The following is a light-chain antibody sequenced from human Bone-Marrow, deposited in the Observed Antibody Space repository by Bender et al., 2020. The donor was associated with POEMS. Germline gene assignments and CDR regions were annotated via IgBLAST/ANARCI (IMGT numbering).Light chain of an antibody. CDR1: SSDVGGYDY. V-gene: IGLV2-14*03. J-gene: IGLJ1*01. Sequence: QSALTQPASVSGSPGQSITISCIGTSSDVGGYDYVSWYQHHPGKAPKLVLHDVTDRPSGVSDRFSGSKSGNTASLTISVLEAEDEADYYCRAYAGSDNFVFGTGTQVTVL. CDR2: DVT. CDR3: RAYAGSDNFV.